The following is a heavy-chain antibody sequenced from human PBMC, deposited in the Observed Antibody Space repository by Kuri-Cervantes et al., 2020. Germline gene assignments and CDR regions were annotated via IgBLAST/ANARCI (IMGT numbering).Heavy chain of an antibody. Sequence: SCAASGFTFSSYAMHWVRQAPGKGLEWVAVISYDESNKYYADSVKGRFTISRDNSKNTLYLQMNSLRAEDTAVYYCARDVYDSSGLFDYWGQGTLVTVSS. J-gene: IGHJ4*02. V-gene: IGHV3-30-3*01. D-gene: IGHD3-22*01. CDR1: GFTFSSYA. CDR3: ARDVYDSSGLFDY. CDR2: ISYDESNK.